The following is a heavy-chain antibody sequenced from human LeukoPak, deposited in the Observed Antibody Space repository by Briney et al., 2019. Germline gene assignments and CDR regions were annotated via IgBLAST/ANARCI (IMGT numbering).Heavy chain of an antibody. V-gene: IGHV3-33*01. CDR1: GFTFRRFG. J-gene: IGHJ6*04. CDR3: ARVGFGEADGHGVDV. D-gene: IGHD3-10*01. CDR2: IWYDGSNK. Sequence: PGRSLRLSWSASGFTFRRFGMHWVRQAPGKGVEWGAIIWYDGSNKYYTDSVKGRFTNTRDNSKNTLYLQMNSLRVEDTAVYYCARVGFGEADGHGVDVWGKGTTVTVSS.